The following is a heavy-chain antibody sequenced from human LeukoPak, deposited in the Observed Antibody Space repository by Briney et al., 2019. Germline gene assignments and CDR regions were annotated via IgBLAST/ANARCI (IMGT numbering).Heavy chain of an antibody. D-gene: IGHD4-11*01. V-gene: IGHV3-64*01. CDR3: ARGSHLRQSYLDY. J-gene: IGHJ4*02. Sequence: QAGGSLRLSCAASGFTFSSYAMHWVRQAPGKGLESVSAISSNGGSTYYANSVKGRFTISRDNSKNTLYLQMGSLRAEDMAVYYCARGSHLRQSYLDYWGQGTLVTVSS. CDR2: ISSNGGST. CDR1: GFTFSSYA.